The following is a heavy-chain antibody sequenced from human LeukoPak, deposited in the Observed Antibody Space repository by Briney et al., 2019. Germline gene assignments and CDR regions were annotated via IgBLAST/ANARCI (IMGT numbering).Heavy chain of an antibody. CDR2: ISYDERDV. V-gene: IGHV3-30*03. Sequence: SGGSLRLSCAASGITFNSCTMNWVRQAPGKGLEWVAAISYDERDVYYADSVKGRFAISRDNSKDILYLQMNGLRLEDTAIYYCASLKEWLLLGGFDYWGQGALVTVSS. CDR3: ASLKEWLLLGGFDY. D-gene: IGHD3-22*01. J-gene: IGHJ4*02. CDR1: GITFNSCT.